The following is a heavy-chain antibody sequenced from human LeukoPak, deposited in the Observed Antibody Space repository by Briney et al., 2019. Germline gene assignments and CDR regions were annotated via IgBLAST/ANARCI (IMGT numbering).Heavy chain of an antibody. CDR3: ATDYGDYLYYFDY. J-gene: IGHJ4*02. D-gene: IGHD4-17*01. CDR2: INAGNGNT. V-gene: IGHV1-3*01. CDR1: GYTFTSYA. Sequence: ASVNVSCKASGYTFTSYAMHWVRQAPGQRLGWVGWINAGNGNTKYSQKFQGRVTITRDTSASTAYMELSSLRSEDTAVYYCATDYGDYLYYFDYWGQGTLVTVSS.